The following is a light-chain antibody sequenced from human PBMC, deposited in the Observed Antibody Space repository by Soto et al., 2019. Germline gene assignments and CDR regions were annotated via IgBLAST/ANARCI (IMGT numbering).Light chain of an antibody. Sequence: DIQMTQSPSCLSASVGDRGTITWRASQGISNYLAWYQQIPGKVPKLLISAASTLQSGVPSRFSGSGSGTDFTLTISSLQPEDVATYYCQKYTNVPAFGGGTKVEIK. CDR3: QKYTNVPA. CDR1: QGISNY. V-gene: IGKV1-27*01. CDR2: AAS. J-gene: IGKJ4*01.